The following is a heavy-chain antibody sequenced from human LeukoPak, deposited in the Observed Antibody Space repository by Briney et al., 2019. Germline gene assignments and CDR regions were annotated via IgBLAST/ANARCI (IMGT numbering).Heavy chain of an antibody. D-gene: IGHD5-18*01. CDR3: VNGYTYGQY. J-gene: IGHJ4*02. CDR1: GFTFSSYG. CDR2: IWYDGSNK. Sequence: PGRSLRLSCAASGFTFSSYGMHWVRQAPGKGLVWVAVIWYDGSNKYYADSVKGRFTISRDNAKNTLYLQMNSLRAEDTAVYFCVNGYTYGQYWGQGTLVTVSS. V-gene: IGHV3-33*01.